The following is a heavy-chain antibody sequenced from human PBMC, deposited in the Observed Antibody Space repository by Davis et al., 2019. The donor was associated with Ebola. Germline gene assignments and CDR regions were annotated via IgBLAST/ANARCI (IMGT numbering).Heavy chain of an antibody. Sequence: GESLKISCAASGFTLSSHSMNWVRQAPGKGLEWVSYISSSSSTIYYADSVKGRFTISRDNAKNSLYLQMNSLRDEDTAVYYCATGYNWNPDWGQGTLVTVSS. CDR1: GFTLSSHS. CDR2: ISSSSSTI. D-gene: IGHD1-1*01. J-gene: IGHJ4*02. V-gene: IGHV3-48*02. CDR3: ATGYNWNPD.